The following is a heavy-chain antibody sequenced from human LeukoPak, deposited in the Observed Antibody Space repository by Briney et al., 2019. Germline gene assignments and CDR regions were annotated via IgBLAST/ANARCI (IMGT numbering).Heavy chain of an antibody. CDR3: ARRYYYDSSGKAYYFDY. J-gene: IGHJ4*02. CDR2: ISAYNGNT. CDR1: GYTFTSYG. D-gene: IGHD3-22*01. Sequence: ASVKVCCKASGYTFTSYGISWVRQAPGQGLEWMGWISAYNGNTNYAQKLQGRVTMTTDTSTSTAYMELRSLRSDDTAVYYCARRYYYDSSGKAYYFDYWGQGTLVTVSS. V-gene: IGHV1-18*01.